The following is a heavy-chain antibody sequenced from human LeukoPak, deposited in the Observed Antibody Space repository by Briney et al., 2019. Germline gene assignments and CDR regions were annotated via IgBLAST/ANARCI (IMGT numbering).Heavy chain of an antibody. CDR2: INAGNGNT. J-gene: IGHJ4*02. V-gene: IGHV1-3*01. CDR3: ARGLGGTVGATSFGFDY. Sequence: ASVKVSCKASGYTFASYAMHWVRQAPGQRLEWMGWINAGNGNTKYSQKFQGRVTITRNTSISTAYMELSSLRSEDTAVYYCARGLGGTVGATSFGFDYWGQGTLVTVSS. D-gene: IGHD1-26*01. CDR1: GYTFASYA.